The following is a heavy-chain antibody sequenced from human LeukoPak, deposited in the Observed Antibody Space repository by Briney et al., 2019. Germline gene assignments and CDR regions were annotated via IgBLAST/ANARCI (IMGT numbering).Heavy chain of an antibody. CDR3: AREWDLGYCSGGSCYPMDV. Sequence: PGGSLRLSCAASGFTFSSYSMNWVRQAPGKGLEWVSSISSSSSYIYYADSVKGRFTISRDNAKNSLYLQMNSLRAEDTAVYYCAREWDLGYCSGGSCYPMDVWGQGTTVTVSS. CDR1: GFTFSSYS. J-gene: IGHJ6*02. V-gene: IGHV3-21*01. D-gene: IGHD2-15*01. CDR2: ISSSSSYI.